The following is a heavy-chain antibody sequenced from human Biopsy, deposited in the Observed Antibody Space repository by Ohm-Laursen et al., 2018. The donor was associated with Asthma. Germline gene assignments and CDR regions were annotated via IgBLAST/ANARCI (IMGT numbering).Heavy chain of an antibody. CDR1: GVSFGSCA. J-gene: IGHJ4*01. CDR2: ISLNSGNI. D-gene: IGHD3-22*01. Sequence: SLRLSCAALGVSFGSCAIDWVRQAPGKGLEWGSSISLNSGNIDYAVSVKGRFTISRDNAKNSLYLQMQSLRPEDTAFYYCAKSADYYDSTDYLDFWGRGTLVTVSS. CDR3: AKSADYYDSTDYLDF. V-gene: IGHV3-9*01.